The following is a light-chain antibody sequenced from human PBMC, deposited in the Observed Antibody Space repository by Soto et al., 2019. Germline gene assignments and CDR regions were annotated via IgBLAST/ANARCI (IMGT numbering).Light chain of an antibody. CDR1: QSILRN. CDR2: DAT. Sequence: EIVMTQSPATLSVSPGERATLSCRATQSILRNLAWYQHKPGQPPRLLIYDATNRATGIPARFSGSGYGTDFTLTISSLEPEDFAVYFCQERSHWPSLTFGGGTKVEI. J-gene: IGKJ4*01. V-gene: IGKV3-11*01. CDR3: QERSHWPSLT.